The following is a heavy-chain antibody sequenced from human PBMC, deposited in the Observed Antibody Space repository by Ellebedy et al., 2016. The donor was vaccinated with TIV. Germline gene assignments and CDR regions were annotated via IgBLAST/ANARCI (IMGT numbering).Heavy chain of an antibody. CDR3: ARGGDGHNPQQLDH. J-gene: IGHJ5*02. CDR1: GFVFNNCA. CDR2: IWYDGRNK. Sequence: GESLKISCTASGFVFNNCAMHWVRQAPGKGLEWVAMIWYDGRNKAYGDSLKGRFSVSRDNSENTMYLQMNSLRAEDTAVYYFARGGDGHNPQQLDHWGQGTLVTVSS. V-gene: IGHV3-33*01. D-gene: IGHD5-24*01.